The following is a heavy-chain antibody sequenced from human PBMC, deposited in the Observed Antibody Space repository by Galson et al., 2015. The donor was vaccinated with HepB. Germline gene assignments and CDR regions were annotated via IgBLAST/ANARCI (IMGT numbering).Heavy chain of an antibody. J-gene: IGHJ2*01. V-gene: IGHV5-51*01. D-gene: IGHD1-1*01. Sequence: QSGAEVKKPGESLKISCKGSGYHFATYWIGWVRQMPGKGLEWLGIIFPADSDVRYSPSFKGQVTISADTSVTTAYLQWSSLKASDTAMYYCARLGTAHFELWGRGSLVTVSS. CDR1: GYHFATYW. CDR2: IFPADSDV. CDR3: ARLGTAHFEL.